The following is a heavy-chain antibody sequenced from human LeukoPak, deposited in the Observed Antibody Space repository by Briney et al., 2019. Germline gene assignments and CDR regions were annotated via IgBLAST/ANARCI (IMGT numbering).Heavy chain of an antibody. V-gene: IGHV6-1*01. J-gene: IGHJ5*02. CDR3: ARDSRIYGSGSYFVADDWNFDP. Sequence: SQTLSLTCAISGDSVSSNSAAWNWIRQSPSRGLEWLGRTYYRSKWYNDYAVSVKSRITINPDTSKNQFSLKLSSVTAADTAVYYCARDSRIYGSGSYFVADDWNFDPWGQGTLVTVSS. D-gene: IGHD3-10*01. CDR2: TYYRSKWYN. CDR1: GDSVSSNSAA.